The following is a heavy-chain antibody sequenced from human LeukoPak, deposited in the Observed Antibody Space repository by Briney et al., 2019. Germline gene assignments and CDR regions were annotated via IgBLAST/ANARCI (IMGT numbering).Heavy chain of an antibody. Sequence: ASVKVSCKASGYTFTSYDINWVRQATGQGLEWMGWMNPNSGNTGYAQKFQGRVTMTRNTSISTVYMELSSLRSEDTAVYYCARGEPYSSGGPAEIRYNWFDPWGQGTLVTVSS. D-gene: IGHD6-19*01. CDR1: GYTFTSYD. CDR3: ARGEPYSSGGPAEIRYNWFDP. CDR2: MNPNSGNT. V-gene: IGHV1-8*01. J-gene: IGHJ5*02.